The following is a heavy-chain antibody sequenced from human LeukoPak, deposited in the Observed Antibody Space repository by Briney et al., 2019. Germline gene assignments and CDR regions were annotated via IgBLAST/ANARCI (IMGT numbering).Heavy chain of an antibody. V-gene: IGHV3-30*03. CDR2: ISYDGSNK. J-gene: IGHJ4*02. Sequence: GSLRLSCAASGFTFSSYCLHWVRQAPGKGLEWVAVISYDGSNKYYADSVKGRFTISRDNSKNTLYLQMNSLRTEDTAVYYCTTVFSATAIGDWGQGTLVTVSS. D-gene: IGHD2-21*02. CDR1: GFTFSSYC. CDR3: TTVFSATAIGD.